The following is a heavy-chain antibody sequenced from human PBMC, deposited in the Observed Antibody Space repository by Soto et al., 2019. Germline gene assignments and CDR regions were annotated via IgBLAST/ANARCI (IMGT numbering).Heavy chain of an antibody. D-gene: IGHD2-8*01. CDR3: ARGIWNIEEMIYGFYFDP. Sequence: SETLSLTCAVSGYSISSGYYWGLLRQPPGKVLEWLGYISQSGATYHNPSLERRVTISMDRSKNAFSLNLSSVTADDTAVYYCARGIWNIEEMIYGFYFDPWGPGTLVTVSS. CDR1: GYSISSGYY. CDR2: ISQSGAT. V-gene: IGHV4-38-2*01. J-gene: IGHJ5*02.